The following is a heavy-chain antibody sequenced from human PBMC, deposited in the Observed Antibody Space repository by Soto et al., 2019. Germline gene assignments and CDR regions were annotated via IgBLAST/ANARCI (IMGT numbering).Heavy chain of an antibody. CDR3: ARVFDVGQYDY. Sequence: PXGSLILSCVASGFTFSDYEMNWVRQAPGKGLEWISYIDYSGNNIYYADSVKGRFTISRDNTMNSLYLQMNSLRAEDTAVYSCARVFDVGQYDYWGQGNLVTVSS. V-gene: IGHV3-48*03. CDR1: GFTFSDYE. D-gene: IGHD3-3*01. J-gene: IGHJ4*02. CDR2: IDYSGNNI.